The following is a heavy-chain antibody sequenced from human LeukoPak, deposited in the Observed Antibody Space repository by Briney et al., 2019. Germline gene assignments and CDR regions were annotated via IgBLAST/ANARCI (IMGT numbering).Heavy chain of an antibody. CDR3: ARVVRAGLDY. Sequence: GASVKVSCKASGYTFTSYAMHWVRQAPGQRLEWMGWINAGNGNTKCSQKFQGRVTITRDTSASTAYMELSSLRSEDTAVYYCARVVRAGLDYWGQGTLVTVSS. CDR1: GYTFTSYA. J-gene: IGHJ4*02. CDR2: INAGNGNT. V-gene: IGHV1-3*01.